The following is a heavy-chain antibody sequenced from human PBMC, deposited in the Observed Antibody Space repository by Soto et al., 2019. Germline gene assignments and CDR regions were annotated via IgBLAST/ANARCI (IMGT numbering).Heavy chain of an antibody. Sequence: ASVKVSCKASGFDFGSFGIQFLRQTRGRGLEWIGWIVVVSGSTNYARQFQGRVAISRDMSSSTAYLDLYDLKSDDTAVYFCSADHPHMAMGWPVWGQGTTVTVSS. CDR3: SADHPHMAMGWPV. CDR1: GFDFGSFG. CDR2: IVVVSGST. J-gene: IGHJ6*02. D-gene: IGHD1-26*01. V-gene: IGHV1-58*02.